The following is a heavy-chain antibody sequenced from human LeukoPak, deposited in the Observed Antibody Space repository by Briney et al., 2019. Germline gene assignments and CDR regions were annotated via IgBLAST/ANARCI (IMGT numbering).Heavy chain of an antibody. CDR1: GGSISSGGYY. Sequence: PSETLSLTCTVSGGSISSGGYYWSWIRQHPEKGLEWIGYSYSSGSTYYSPSIRSRVIITVNATKNQFSRKLSSVTAADTADYYCGGGGYGAAGGAIGWGQGTLVTVSS. D-gene: IGHD6-13*01. J-gene: IGHJ4*02. V-gene: IGHV4-31*03. CDR3: GGGGYGAAGGAIG. CDR2: SYSSGST.